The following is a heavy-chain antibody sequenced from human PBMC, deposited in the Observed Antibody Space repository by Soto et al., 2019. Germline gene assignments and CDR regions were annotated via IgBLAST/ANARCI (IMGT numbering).Heavy chain of an antibody. CDR1: GGSFSDYY. CDR3: ARGRDYCTNGVCYPRRSPFDP. V-gene: IGHV4-34*01. Sequence: PSETLSLTCAVYGGSFSDYYWSWIRQPPGKGLEWIGEINHSGSTNYNPSLKSRITISVDTSKNQFSLKLTSVTAADTAVYYCARGRDYCTNGVCYPRRSPFDPWGQGTLVTAPQ. D-gene: IGHD2-8*01. J-gene: IGHJ5*02. CDR2: INHSGST.